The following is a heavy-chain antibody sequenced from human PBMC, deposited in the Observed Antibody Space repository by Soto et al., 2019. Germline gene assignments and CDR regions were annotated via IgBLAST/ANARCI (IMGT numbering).Heavy chain of an antibody. CDR1: GFTFSDAW. D-gene: IGHD3-3*01. CDR3: TTRRVVIEVGEDLI. V-gene: IGHV3-15*01. Sequence: EVQLVESGGGLVKPGGSLRLSCAASGFTFSDAWMSWVRHAPGKGLEWVGRIKSKTDGGTTDYAAPVKGRFTISRDDSKNTLYLQMNSLKTEDTALYYCTTRRVVIEVGEDLIWGQGTMVTVSS. J-gene: IGHJ3*02. CDR2: IKSKTDGGTT.